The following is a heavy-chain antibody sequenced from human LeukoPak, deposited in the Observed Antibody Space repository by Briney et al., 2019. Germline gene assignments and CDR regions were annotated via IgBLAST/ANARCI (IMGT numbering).Heavy chain of an antibody. CDR3: ARHLPDYDSSGPFDY. CDR1: GGTFSSYA. V-gene: IGHV1-69*04. J-gene: IGHJ4*02. CDR2: IIPILGIA. D-gene: IGHD3-22*01. Sequence: SVKVSCKASGGTFSSYAISWVRQAPGQGLEWMGRIIPILGIANYAQKFQGRVTITADKSTSTAYMELSGLRSEDTAVYYCARHLPDYDSSGPFDYWGQGTLVTVSS.